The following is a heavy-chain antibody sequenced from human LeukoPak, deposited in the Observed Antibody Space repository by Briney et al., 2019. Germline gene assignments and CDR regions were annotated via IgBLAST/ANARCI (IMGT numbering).Heavy chain of an antibody. D-gene: IGHD5-12*01. Sequence: GGSLRLSCAASGFTFSDYYMSWIRQAPGKGLEWVSYISSSGSTIYYADFVKGRFTISRDNAKNSLYLQMNSLRAEDTAVYYCARGRQGYNIVATIRLSTYWFDPWGQGTLVTVSS. CDR3: ARGRQGYNIVATIRLSTYWFDP. CDR1: GFTFSDYY. CDR2: ISSSGSTI. V-gene: IGHV3-11*04. J-gene: IGHJ5*02.